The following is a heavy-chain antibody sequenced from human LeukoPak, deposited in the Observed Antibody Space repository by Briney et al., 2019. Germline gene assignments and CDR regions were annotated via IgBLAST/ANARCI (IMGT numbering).Heavy chain of an antibody. CDR1: GGSISSYY. D-gene: IGHD3-9*01. CDR3: ARAPGYDILTGYFDY. CDR2: IYYSGST. V-gene: IGHV4-59*08. Sequence: SETLSLTCTVSGGSISSYYWSWIRQPPGKGLEWIGYIYYSGSTNYNPSLKSRVTISVDTSKNQFSLKLSSVTAADTAEYYCARAPGYDILTGYFDYWGQGTLVTVSS. J-gene: IGHJ4*02.